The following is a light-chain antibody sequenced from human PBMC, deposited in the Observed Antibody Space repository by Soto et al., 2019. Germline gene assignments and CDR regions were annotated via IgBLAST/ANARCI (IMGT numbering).Light chain of an antibody. Sequence: EIVMRQSPATLSVSPGERATLSCRASPSVNSNLAWYQQKRGQAPRLLIYDASTRATGIPARFSGSGSGTEFTLSISGQQSEDFAVYHCQQYNKWPYTFGQGTKLEIK. J-gene: IGKJ2*01. CDR1: PSVNSN. CDR2: DAS. V-gene: IGKV3-15*01. CDR3: QQYNKWPYT.